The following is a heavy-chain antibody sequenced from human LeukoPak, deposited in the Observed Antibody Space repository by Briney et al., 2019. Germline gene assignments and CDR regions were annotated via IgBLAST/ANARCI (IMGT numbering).Heavy chain of an antibody. J-gene: IGHJ4*02. CDR2: IDKHGNGK. D-gene: IGHD1-26*01. Sequence: GESLRLSCVASGFTFSTSWVTWVRQAPGTGLEWVANIDKHGNGKYYVDSVKGRFAISRDYASNSVFLQMDSLRAEDTSVYYCARDAGWGYYDLWGQGTPVTVSS. CDR3: ARDAGWGYYDL. CDR1: GFTFSTSW. V-gene: IGHV3-7*01.